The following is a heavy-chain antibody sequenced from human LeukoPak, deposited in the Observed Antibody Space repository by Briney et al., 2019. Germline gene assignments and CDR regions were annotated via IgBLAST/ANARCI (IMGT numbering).Heavy chain of an antibody. CDR3: ARSYDFWSGYYSRDYYYGMDV. V-gene: IGHV1-69*01. CDR1: GYTFTSYY. J-gene: IGHJ6*02. D-gene: IGHD3-3*01. Sequence: GASVKVSCKASGYTFTSYYMHWVRQAPGQGLEWMGGIIPIFGTANYAQKFQGRVTITADESTSTAYMELSSLRSEDTAVYYCARSYDFWSGYYSRDYYYGMDVWGQGTTVTVSS. CDR2: IIPIFGTA.